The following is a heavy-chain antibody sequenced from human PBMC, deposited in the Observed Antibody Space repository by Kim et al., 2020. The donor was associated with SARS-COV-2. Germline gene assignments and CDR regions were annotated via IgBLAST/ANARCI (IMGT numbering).Heavy chain of an antibody. V-gene: IGHV3-9*01. Sequence: GGSLRLSCAASGFTFGDYAMHWVRQAPGKGLEWVSGISWNSGSIGYADSVKGRFTISRDNAKNSLYLQMNSLRAEDTALYYCAKDIGRTPDTAMAYYYYYYGMDVWGQGTTVTVSS. CDR2: ISWNSGSI. J-gene: IGHJ6*02. D-gene: IGHD5-18*01. CDR3: AKDIGRTPDTAMAYYYYYYGMDV. CDR1: GFTFGDYA.